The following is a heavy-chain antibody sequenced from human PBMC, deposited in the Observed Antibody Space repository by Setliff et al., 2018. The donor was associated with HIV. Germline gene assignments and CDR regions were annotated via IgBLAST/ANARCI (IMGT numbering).Heavy chain of an antibody. CDR3: ARDRDKVSGSYYEIDY. J-gene: IGHJ4*02. CDR2: ISAYNGNT. Sequence: ASVKVSCKASGGTFSSYAISWVRQAPGQGLEWMGWISAYNGNTNYAQKLQGRVTMTTDTSTSTAYMELRSLRSDDTAVYYCARDRDKVSGSYYEIDYWGQGTLVTVSS. D-gene: IGHD1-26*01. CDR1: GGTFSSYA. V-gene: IGHV1-18*01.